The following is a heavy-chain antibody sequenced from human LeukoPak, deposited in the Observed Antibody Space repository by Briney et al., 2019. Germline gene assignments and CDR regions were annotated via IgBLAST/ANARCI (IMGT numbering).Heavy chain of an antibody. J-gene: IGHJ4*02. Sequence: SVKVSCKASGDTFSSYAISWVRQAPGQGLERMGGIIPIFGTANYAQKFQGRVTITADESTSTAYMELSSLRSEDTAVYYCARASSPPYYDFWSGSGYFDYWGQGTLVTVSS. D-gene: IGHD3-3*01. CDR3: ARASSPPYYDFWSGSGYFDY. CDR2: IIPIFGTA. V-gene: IGHV1-69*01. CDR1: GDTFSSYA.